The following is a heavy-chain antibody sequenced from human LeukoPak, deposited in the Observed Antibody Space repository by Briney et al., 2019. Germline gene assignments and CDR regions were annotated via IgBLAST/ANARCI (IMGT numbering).Heavy chain of an antibody. CDR2: INQDETEK. Sequence: GGSLRLSCAAPGFTFSSYWMHWVRQAPGKGLEWVANINQDETEKYYVDSVKGRFTISRDNAENSLYLQMNSLRVKDTAVYYCARNMDVWGQGTTVTVSS. CDR1: GFTFSSYW. V-gene: IGHV3-7*01. CDR3: ARNMDV. J-gene: IGHJ6*02.